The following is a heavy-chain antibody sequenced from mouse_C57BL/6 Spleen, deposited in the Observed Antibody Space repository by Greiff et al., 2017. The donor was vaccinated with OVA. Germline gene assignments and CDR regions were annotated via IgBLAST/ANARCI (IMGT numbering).Heavy chain of an antibody. Sequence: DVKLVESGGGLVQPGGSMKLSCVASGFTFSNYWMNWVRQSPEKGLEWVAQISLNSDNYATHYAVSVKGRFTISRDDSKSRVYLQMSNLRAEDTGIYYCTGPLYYGSSYFDYWGQGTTLTVAS. CDR3: TGPLYYGSSYFDY. V-gene: IGHV6-3*01. D-gene: IGHD1-1*01. CDR2: ISLNSDNYAT. CDR1: GFTFSNYW. J-gene: IGHJ2*01.